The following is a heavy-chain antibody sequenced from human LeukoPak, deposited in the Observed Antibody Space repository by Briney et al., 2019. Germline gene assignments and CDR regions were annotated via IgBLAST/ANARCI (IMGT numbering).Heavy chain of an antibody. J-gene: IGHJ3*02. CDR1: GYSISSSNW. Sequence: SETLSLTCAVSGYSISSSNWWGWIRQPPGKGLEWIGYIYYSGSTNYNPSLKSRVTMSVDTSKNQFSLKLSSVTAADTAVYYCARPGSAFDIWGQGTMVTVSS. V-gene: IGHV4-28*01. CDR3: ARPGSAFDI. CDR2: IYYSGST.